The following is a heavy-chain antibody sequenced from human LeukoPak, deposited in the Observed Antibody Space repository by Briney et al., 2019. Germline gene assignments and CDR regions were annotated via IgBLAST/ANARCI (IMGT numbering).Heavy chain of an antibody. Sequence: GESLKISFQGSGYSFTSYWSGWVRQMPGKGLEWMGIIYPGDSDTRYSPSFQGQVTISADKSISTAYLQWSSLKASDTAMYYCARRRVNAFNIWGQGTMVTVSS. J-gene: IGHJ3*02. V-gene: IGHV5-51*01. CDR3: ARRRVNAFNI. CDR2: IYPGDSDT. CDR1: GYSFTSYW.